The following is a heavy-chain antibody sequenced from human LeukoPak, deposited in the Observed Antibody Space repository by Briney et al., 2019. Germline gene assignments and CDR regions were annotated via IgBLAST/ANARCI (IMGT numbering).Heavy chain of an antibody. CDR3: ARATGELHFDY. V-gene: IGHV4-31*03. D-gene: IGHD1-26*01. Sequence: SETLSLTCTVSGGSISSGGYSWSWIRQHPGKGLEWIGYIYYSGSTYYNPSLKSRVTISVDTSKNQFSLKLSSVTAADTAVYYCARATGELHFDYWGQGTLVTVSS. CDR2: IYYSGST. J-gene: IGHJ4*02. CDR1: GGSISSGGYS.